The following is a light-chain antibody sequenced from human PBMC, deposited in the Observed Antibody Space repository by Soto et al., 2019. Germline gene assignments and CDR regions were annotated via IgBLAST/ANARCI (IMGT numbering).Light chain of an antibody. Sequence: IGMTQSAATLSVSPGERATLSCRASQSVNNFLAWYQQKPGQTPRLLIYDASKRATGIPGRFSGSGSGTDFTLTISSLEPEDFAVYYCQQRSNWPPALSFGGGTKVDIK. CDR1: QSVNNF. V-gene: IGKV3-11*01. CDR2: DAS. CDR3: QQRSNWPPALS. J-gene: IGKJ4*01.